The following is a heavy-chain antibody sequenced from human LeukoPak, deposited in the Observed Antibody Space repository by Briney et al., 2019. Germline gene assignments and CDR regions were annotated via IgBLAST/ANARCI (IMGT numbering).Heavy chain of an antibody. Sequence: GGSLRLSCAASGFTFDDYGMSWVRQAPGKGLEWVSGINWNGGSTGYADSVKGRFTISRDNAKNSLYLQMNSLRAEHTALYYCARERTGYSSGWIFDYWGQGTMVTVSS. D-gene: IGHD6-19*01. J-gene: IGHJ4*02. CDR3: ARERTGYSSGWIFDY. CDR1: GFTFDDYG. V-gene: IGHV3-20*04. CDR2: INWNGGST.